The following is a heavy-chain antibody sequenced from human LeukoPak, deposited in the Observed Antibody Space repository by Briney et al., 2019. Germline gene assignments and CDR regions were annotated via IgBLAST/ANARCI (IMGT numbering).Heavy chain of an antibody. CDR2: FDPEDGET. Sequence: ASVKVSCKVSGYTLTELSMHWVRQAPGKGLEWMGGFDPEDGETIYAQKFQGRVTMTEDTSTDTAYMELSSLRSEDTAVYYCATPMGGYDYFQSNYWGQGTLVTVSS. D-gene: IGHD5-12*01. V-gene: IGHV1-24*01. CDR3: ATPMGGYDYFQSNY. J-gene: IGHJ4*02. CDR1: GYTLTELS.